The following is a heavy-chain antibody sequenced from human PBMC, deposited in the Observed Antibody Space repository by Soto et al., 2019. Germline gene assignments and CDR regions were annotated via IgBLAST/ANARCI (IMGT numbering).Heavy chain of an antibody. CDR3: VKSRGRYSGHDYESYFDQ. V-gene: IGHV3-23*01. CDR1: GFTFSTYA. D-gene: IGHD5-12*01. Sequence: EVQVLESGGDLVQPGGSLRLSCAASGFTFSTYAMNWVRQAPGKGLEWVSSISDNGARTYYAESVKGRLSISRDNSKNTLYLQMNSLRAEDTAVYYCVKSRGRYSGHDYESYFDQWGQGTLVIVSS. J-gene: IGHJ4*02. CDR2: ISDNGART.